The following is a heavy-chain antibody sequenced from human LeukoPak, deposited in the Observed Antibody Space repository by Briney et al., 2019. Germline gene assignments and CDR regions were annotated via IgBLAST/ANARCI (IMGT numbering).Heavy chain of an antibody. Sequence: PSETLSLTCSVSGGSISSGDYYWSWIRQPPGKGLEWIGYINYSGSTYYNPPLKSRVTISVDRSKNHFSLHLSSVTAADTAVYYCARDRRGNSYYDFWSGSYYYYYMDVWGKGTTVTVSS. CDR1: GGSISSGDYY. J-gene: IGHJ6*03. CDR2: INYSGST. D-gene: IGHD3-3*01. CDR3: ARDRRGNSYYDFWSGSYYYYYMDV. V-gene: IGHV4-30-2*01.